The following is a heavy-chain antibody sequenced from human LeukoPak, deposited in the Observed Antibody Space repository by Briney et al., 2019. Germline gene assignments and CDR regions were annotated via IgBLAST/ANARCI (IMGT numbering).Heavy chain of an antibody. J-gene: IGHJ4*02. CDR3: AKDFEYSSSYFDY. CDR2: ISYDESNR. CDR1: GFTFSSYG. D-gene: IGHD6-6*01. Sequence: GGSLRLSCAASGFTFSSYGMHWVRQAPGKGLEWVAVISYDESNRYYADSVKGRFTISRDNSKNTLYLQMNSLRAVDTAVYYCAKDFEYSSSYFDYWGQGTLVTVSS. V-gene: IGHV3-30*18.